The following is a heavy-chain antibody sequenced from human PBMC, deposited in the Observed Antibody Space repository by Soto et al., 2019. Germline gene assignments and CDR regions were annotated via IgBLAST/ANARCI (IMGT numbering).Heavy chain of an antibody. CDR3: TTDDPINSF. V-gene: IGHV3-15*01. Sequence: GGSLRLSCAASGFTFSNAWMSWVRQAPGKGLEWIGRVKSKTDGGTTDFAAPVKGRFTISRDDSKNTLSLQMNSLKTEDTAVYYCTTDDPINSFWGQGTLVTVSS. J-gene: IGHJ4*02. D-gene: IGHD1-26*01. CDR2: VKSKTDGGTT. CDR1: GFTFSNAW.